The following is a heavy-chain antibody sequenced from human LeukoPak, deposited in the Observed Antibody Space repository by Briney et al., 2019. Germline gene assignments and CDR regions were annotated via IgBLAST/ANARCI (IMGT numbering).Heavy chain of an antibody. CDR2: ISAYNGNT. Sequence: ALVKVSCKASGYTFTGYYMHWVRQAPGQGLEWMGWISAYNGNTNYAQKLQGRVTMTTDTSTSTAYMELRSLRSDDTAVYYCARVRYLFKKAPIAGALDAFDIWGQGTMVTVSS. V-gene: IGHV1-18*04. J-gene: IGHJ3*02. CDR3: ARVRYLFKKAPIAGALDAFDI. CDR1: GYTFTGYY. D-gene: IGHD3-16*02.